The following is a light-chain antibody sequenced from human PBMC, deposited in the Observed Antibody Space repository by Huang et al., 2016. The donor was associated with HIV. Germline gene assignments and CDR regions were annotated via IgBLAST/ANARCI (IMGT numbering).Light chain of an antibody. Sequence: DLQLTQSPSSLSASIGDRFTLSCRASQTVDMYLNWYQQTPGRAPKLLIYAASNLESGVPSRFSGTGSGTNFTLTISSLQPEDFVIYFCQQTYNLPRTFGQGTALEIK. CDR2: AAS. V-gene: IGKV1-39*01. CDR3: QQTYNLPRT. J-gene: IGKJ2*01. CDR1: QTVDMY.